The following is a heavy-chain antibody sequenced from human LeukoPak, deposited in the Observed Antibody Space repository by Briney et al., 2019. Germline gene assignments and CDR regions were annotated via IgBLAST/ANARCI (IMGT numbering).Heavy chain of an antibody. V-gene: IGHV4-61*01. CDR1: GGSVSSGSYY. CDR2: IYYSGST. CDR3: ARGRAAALNWFDP. Sequence: SETLSLTCTVSGGSVSSGSYYWSWIGQPPGKGLEWIGYIYYSGSTNYNPSLKSRVTISVDTSKNQFSLKLSSVTAADTAVYYCARGRAAALNWFDPWGQGTLVTVSS. J-gene: IGHJ5*02. D-gene: IGHD2-2*01.